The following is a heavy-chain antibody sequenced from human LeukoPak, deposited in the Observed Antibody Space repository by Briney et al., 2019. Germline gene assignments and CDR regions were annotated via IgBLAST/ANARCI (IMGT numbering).Heavy chain of an antibody. V-gene: IGHV5-10-1*01. J-gene: IGHJ1*01. CDR1: GSKFADYW. Sequence: GASLQISCTCSGSKFADYWISWVRQLPGRGLEWMGTFDPSASYDNYSPSFEGHVTFSADKSISAASLQWTSLKASDTAIYYWARVRPGGSGSYSWGQGTLVTVSS. CDR2: FDPSASYD. CDR3: ARVRPGGSGSYS. D-gene: IGHD3-10*01.